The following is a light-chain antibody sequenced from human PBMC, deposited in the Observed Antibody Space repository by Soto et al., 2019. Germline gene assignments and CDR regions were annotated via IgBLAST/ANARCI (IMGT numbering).Light chain of an antibody. CDR1: KSVLYSSNNKNY. V-gene: IGKV4-1*01. Sequence: DIVMTQSPDSLAVSLGERATINCKSSKSVLYSSNNKNYLAWYQQKPGQPPKLLIYWASTRESGVPDRFSGSGSGTDFTLTISSLQAEDVAVYYCQHYYSTPYTFGHGTKMEIK. CDR2: WAS. J-gene: IGKJ2*01. CDR3: QHYYSTPYT.